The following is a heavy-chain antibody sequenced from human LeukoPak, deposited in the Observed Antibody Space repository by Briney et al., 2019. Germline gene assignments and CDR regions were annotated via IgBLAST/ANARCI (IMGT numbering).Heavy chain of an antibody. V-gene: IGHV4-4*07. Sequence: SETLSLTCTVSGGSISNYYWSWIRQPAGKGLEWIGRKYARGSSNYNPPVQSRVTMSVDTSKNQFSLKLRSMTAADTAVYYCARGRYCSADICTGGDSFDIWGQGTMVSVSP. J-gene: IGHJ3*02. CDR2: KYARGSS. D-gene: IGHD2-15*01. CDR1: GGSISNYY. CDR3: ARGRYCSADICTGGDSFDI.